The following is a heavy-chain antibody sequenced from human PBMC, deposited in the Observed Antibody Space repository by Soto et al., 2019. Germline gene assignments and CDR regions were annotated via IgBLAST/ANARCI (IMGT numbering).Heavy chain of an antibody. D-gene: IGHD2-21*02. CDR3: ARVLVFYGGFDP. CDR1: GFTFTDYY. CDR2: ISSSGSTI. Sequence: PGGSLRLSCAASGFTFTDYYMTWIRQAPGKGLEWVLYISSSGSTIYYADSVKGRFTISRDNAKNSLYLQMNSLRAEDTAVYYCARVLVFYGGFDPWGQGTLVTVSS. J-gene: IGHJ5*02. V-gene: IGHV3-11*01.